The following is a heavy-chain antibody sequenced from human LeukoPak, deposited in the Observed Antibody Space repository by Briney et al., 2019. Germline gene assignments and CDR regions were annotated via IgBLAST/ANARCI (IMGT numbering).Heavy chain of an antibody. D-gene: IGHD5-24*01. J-gene: IGHJ4*02. Sequence: PSETLSLTCTVSGGSISSYYWSWIRQPPGKGLEWIGYIYYSGSTNYNPSLESRVTMSVDTSRNQFSLRLTSVTAADTAVYHCARGRGYNDGSFAYWGLGTLVTVSS. V-gene: IGHV4-59*01. CDR2: IYYSGST. CDR1: GGSISSYY. CDR3: ARGRGYNDGSFAY.